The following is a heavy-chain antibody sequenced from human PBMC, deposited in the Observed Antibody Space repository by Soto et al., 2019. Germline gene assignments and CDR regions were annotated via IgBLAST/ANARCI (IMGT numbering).Heavy chain of an antibody. V-gene: IGHV3-30-3*01. CDR2: ISYDGSNK. CDR3: ASYTIFGVVIPDRHY. D-gene: IGHD3-3*01. Sequence: QVQLVESGGGVVQPGRSLRLSCAASGFTFSSYAMHWVRQAPGKALEWVAVISYDGSNKYYADSVKGRFTISRDNSKNTLYLQMTSLRAEDTAVYYCASYTIFGVVIPDRHYWGQGTLVTVSS. J-gene: IGHJ4*02. CDR1: GFTFSSYA.